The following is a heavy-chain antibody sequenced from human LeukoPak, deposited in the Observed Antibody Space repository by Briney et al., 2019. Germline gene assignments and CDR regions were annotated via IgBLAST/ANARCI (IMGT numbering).Heavy chain of an antibody. D-gene: IGHD3-22*01. J-gene: IGHJ4*02. Sequence: SGGSLRLSCAVSGITLSNYGMSWVRQAPGKGLEWVAGISDSGGSTKYADSVKGRFTISRDNPKNTLYLQMNSLRVEDTAVYFCAKRGVVTRVILVGFHKEAYYFDSWGQGALVTVSS. CDR1: GITLSNYG. CDR2: ISDSGGST. V-gene: IGHV3-23*01. CDR3: AKRGVVTRVILVGFHKEAYYFDS.